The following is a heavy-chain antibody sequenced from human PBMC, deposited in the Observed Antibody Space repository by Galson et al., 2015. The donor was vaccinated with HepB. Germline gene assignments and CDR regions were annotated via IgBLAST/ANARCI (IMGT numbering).Heavy chain of an antibody. CDR2: IWYDGSNK. CDR1: GFTFSSYG. J-gene: IGHJ3*02. Sequence: SLRLSCAASGFTFSSYGMHWVRQAPGKGLEWVAVIWYDGSNKYYADSVKGRFTISRDNSKNTLYLQMNSLRAEDTAVYYCARDVRRGIAAAPGAFDIWGQGTMVTVSS. CDR3: ARDVRRGIAAAPGAFDI. D-gene: IGHD6-13*01. V-gene: IGHV3-33*01.